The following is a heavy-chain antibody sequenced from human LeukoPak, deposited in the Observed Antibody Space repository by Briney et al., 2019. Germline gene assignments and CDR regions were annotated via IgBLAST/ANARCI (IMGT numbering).Heavy chain of an antibody. CDR1: GFTFSTYG. Sequence: PGGSLRLSCAASGFTFSTYGMHWVRLAPGKGLEWVAVIWYDGSNKYYADSVKGRFTISRDNSKNTLYLQMNSLRAEDTAVYYCAREPYYGSGSGYYYYYGMDVWGQGTTVTVSS. D-gene: IGHD3-10*01. J-gene: IGHJ6*02. CDR3: AREPYYGSGSGYYYYYGMDV. V-gene: IGHV3-33*01. CDR2: IWYDGSNK.